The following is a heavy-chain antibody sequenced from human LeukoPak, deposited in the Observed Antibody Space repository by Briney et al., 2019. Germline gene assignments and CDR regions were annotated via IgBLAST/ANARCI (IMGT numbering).Heavy chain of an antibody. J-gene: IGHJ4*02. CDR3: APGCYWST. D-gene: IGHD2-15*01. CDR2: ISGSGGST. CDR1: GFTFSSYA. V-gene: IGHV3-23*01. Sequence: GGSLRLSCAASGFTFSSYAMSWVRQAPGKGPEWVSGISGSGGSTYYADSVKGRFTISRDNPENTLYLQMNSLRVEDTAVYYCAPGCYWSTWGQGTLVTVSS.